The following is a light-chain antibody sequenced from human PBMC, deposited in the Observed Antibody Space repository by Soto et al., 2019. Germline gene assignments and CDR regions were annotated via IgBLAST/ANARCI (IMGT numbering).Light chain of an antibody. CDR1: QSISSY. Sequence: DIQMTQSPSSLSASVGDRVTITSRASQSISSYLNWYQQKPGKAPQLLIYAASSLQSGVASRFSRSASETDFTLTISSLQPEDFATHYCQQSYSTPFTFGPGTKVDIK. V-gene: IGKV1-39*01. J-gene: IGKJ3*01. CDR2: AAS. CDR3: QQSYSTPFT.